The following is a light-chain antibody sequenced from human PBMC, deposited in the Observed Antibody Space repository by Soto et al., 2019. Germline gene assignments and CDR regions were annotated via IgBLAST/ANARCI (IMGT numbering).Light chain of an antibody. J-gene: IGKJ2*01. CDR3: QQYSDSPPYT. Sequence: ETVMTQSPVTLSVSPGERATLSWRASQSVGGNVAWYQQKPGQAPRLLLYATSTRATGIPARFSGSGSRTEFTLTISSLQSEDSAVYFCQQYSDSPPYTFGQGTKLEIK. CDR1: QSVGGN. CDR2: ATS. V-gene: IGKV3-15*01.